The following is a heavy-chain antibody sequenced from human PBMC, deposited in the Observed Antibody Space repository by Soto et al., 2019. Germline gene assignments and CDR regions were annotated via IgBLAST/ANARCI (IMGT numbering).Heavy chain of an antibody. CDR3: ARDYCSSTSCSNWFDP. V-gene: IGHV1-69*06. CDR2: IIPIFGTA. CDR1: GGTFSSYA. Sequence: QVQLVQSGAEVKKPGSSVKVSCKASGGTFSSYAISWVRQAPGQGLEWMGGIIPIFGTANYAQKFQGRVTITADKSTSTDYMELSSLRSEDTAVYYCARDYCSSTSCSNWFDPWGQGTLVTVSS. J-gene: IGHJ5*02. D-gene: IGHD2-2*01.